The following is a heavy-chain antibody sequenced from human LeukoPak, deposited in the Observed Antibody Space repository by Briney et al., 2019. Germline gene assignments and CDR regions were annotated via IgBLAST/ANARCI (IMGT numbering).Heavy chain of an antibody. CDR2: IYYSGST. J-gene: IGHJ4*02. V-gene: IGHV4-59*01. CDR1: GGSISSYY. D-gene: IGHD1-26*01. CDR3: ARDDHMGAHDY. Sequence: SETLSLTCTVSGGSISSYYWSWIRQPPGKGLEWIGCIYYSGSTNYNPSFKSRVTISVDTSKNQFSLKLSSVTAADTAVYYCARDDHMGAHDYWGQGTLVTVSS.